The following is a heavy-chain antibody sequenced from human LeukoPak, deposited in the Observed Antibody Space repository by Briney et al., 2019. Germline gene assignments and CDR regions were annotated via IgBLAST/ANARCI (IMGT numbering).Heavy chain of an antibody. CDR1: GFTFSSYW. CDR3: ARDLQTTVTTWD. J-gene: IGHJ4*02. V-gene: IGHV3-74*01. CDR2: INSDGSST. D-gene: IGHD4-17*01. Sequence: GGSLRLSCAASGFTFSSYWMHWVRQAPGKGLVWVSRINSDGSSTSYADSAKGRFTISRDNAKNSLYLQMNSLRAEDTAVYYCARDLQTTVTTWDWGQGTLVTVSS.